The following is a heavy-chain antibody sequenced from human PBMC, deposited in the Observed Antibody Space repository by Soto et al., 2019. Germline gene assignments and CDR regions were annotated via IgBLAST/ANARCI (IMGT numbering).Heavy chain of an antibody. V-gene: IGHV5-10-1*01. D-gene: IGHD3-22*01. Sequence: PWESLKISCKGSGYSFTSYWISWVRQMPGKGLEWMGRIDPSDSYTNYSPSFQGHVTISADKSISTAYLQWSSLKASDTAMYYCATRPYDSSGYYLHDAFDIWGQGTMVTVSS. CDR3: ATRPYDSSGYYLHDAFDI. J-gene: IGHJ3*02. CDR2: IDPSDSYT. CDR1: GYSFTSYW.